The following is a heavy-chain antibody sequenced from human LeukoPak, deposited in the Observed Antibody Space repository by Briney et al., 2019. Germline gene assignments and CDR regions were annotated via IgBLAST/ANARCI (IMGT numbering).Heavy chain of an antibody. CDR1: GFTFSDYY. V-gene: IGHV3-11*04. CDR3: ARVHDYGDYAWFDP. Sequence: GGSLRLSCAASGFTFSDYYMSWIRQAPGKGLEWVSYISSSGSTIYYADSVKGRFTISRDNAKNTLYLQMNSLRAEDTAVYYCARVHDYGDYAWFDPWGQGTLVTVSS. J-gene: IGHJ5*02. D-gene: IGHD4-17*01. CDR2: ISSSGSTI.